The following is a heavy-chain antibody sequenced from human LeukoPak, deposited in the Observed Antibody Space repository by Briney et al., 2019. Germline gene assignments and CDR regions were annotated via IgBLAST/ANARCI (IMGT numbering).Heavy chain of an antibody. D-gene: IGHD1-26*01. CDR2: ISSSGSTI. J-gene: IGHJ4*02. CDR1: GFTVSSNY. CDR3: ARELGEWELPLVSGV. Sequence: PGGSLRLSCAASGFTVSSNYMSWVRQAPGKGLEWVSYISSSGSTIYYADSVKGRFTISRDNAKNSLYLQMNSLRAEDTAVYYCARELGEWELPLVSGVWGQGTLVTVSS. V-gene: IGHV3-11*01.